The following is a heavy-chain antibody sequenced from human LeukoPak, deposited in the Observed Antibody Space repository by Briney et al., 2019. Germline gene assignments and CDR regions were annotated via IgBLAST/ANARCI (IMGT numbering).Heavy chain of an antibody. Sequence: SETLSLTCTVSGGSISSYYWSWIRQPPGKGLEWIGYIYYSGSTKYNPSLKSRVTISVDTSKNQFSLKLSSVTAADTAVYYCAGPYYYDSSAYYQPFDYWGQGALVAVSS. D-gene: IGHD3-22*01. CDR2: IYYSGST. CDR1: GGSISSYY. V-gene: IGHV4-59*08. CDR3: AGPYYYDSSAYYQPFDY. J-gene: IGHJ4*02.